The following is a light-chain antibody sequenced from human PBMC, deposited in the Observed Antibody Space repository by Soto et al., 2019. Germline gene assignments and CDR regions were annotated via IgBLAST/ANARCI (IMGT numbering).Light chain of an antibody. Sequence: ESVLTQSPATLSLSPGERATLSCRASQSVSSYLAWYQQKPGQAPRLLIYGASTRATGIPARFSGSGSGTDFALTISSLEPEDFAVYYCQQRSNWPPTFGQGTRLEI. CDR2: GAS. CDR3: QQRSNWPPT. V-gene: IGKV3-11*01. CDR1: QSVSSY. J-gene: IGKJ5*01.